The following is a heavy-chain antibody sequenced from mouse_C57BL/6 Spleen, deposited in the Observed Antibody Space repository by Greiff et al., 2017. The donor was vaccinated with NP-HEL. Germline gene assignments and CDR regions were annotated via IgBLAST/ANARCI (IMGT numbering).Heavy chain of an antibody. CDR2: INYDGSST. CDR3: AREGTTVVAHWYFDV. D-gene: IGHD1-1*01. CDR1: GFTFSDYY. J-gene: IGHJ1*03. Sequence: EVQRVESEGGLVQPGSSMKLSCTASGFTFSDYYMAWVRQVPEKGLEWVANINYDGSSTYYLDSLKSRFIISRDNAKNILYLQMSSLKSEDTATYYCAREGTTVVAHWYFDVWGTGTTVTVSS. V-gene: IGHV5-16*01.